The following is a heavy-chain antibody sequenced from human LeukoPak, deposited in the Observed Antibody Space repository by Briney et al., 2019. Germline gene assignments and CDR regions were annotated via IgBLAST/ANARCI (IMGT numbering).Heavy chain of an antibody. J-gene: IGHJ4*02. Sequence: SETLSLTCTVSGGSISYDYWSWIRQSPGKRLEWIGYIHYSGATNYSPSLKSRVTISVDTSKYQFSLKLSSVTAADTALYYCATLRGASTAVFDSWGQGALVTVSS. CDR1: GGSISYDY. CDR2: IHYSGAT. D-gene: IGHD2-21*02. V-gene: IGHV4-59*08. CDR3: ATLRGASTAVFDS.